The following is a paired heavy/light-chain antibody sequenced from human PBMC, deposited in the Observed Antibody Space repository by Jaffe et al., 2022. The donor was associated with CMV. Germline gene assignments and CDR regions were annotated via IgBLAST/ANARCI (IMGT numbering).Light chain of an antibody. CDR3: QQYNNSPYT. CDR1: QGISNW. J-gene: IGKJ2*01. CDR2: KAS. Sequence: DIQMTQFPSTLSASVGDRVTITCRASQGISNWLAWYQQKPGKAPKLLIYKASSLENGVASRFSGSGSGTDFTLTINSLQPDDFATYYCQQYNNSPYTFGQGTKLEIE. V-gene: IGKV1-5*03.
Heavy chain of an antibody. Sequence: EVYLVESGGGLVQPGGSLRLSCGASGFTFDSYEMNWVRQAPGKGLEWISYITASGYGKYYADSVKGRFTISRDNAKNSLNLQMDSLRVEDTAVYYCARGPGIPATMPTEYFQHWGQGTLVAVSS. V-gene: IGHV3-48*03. CDR3: ARGPGIPATMPTEYFQH. D-gene: IGHD2-2*01. CDR1: GFTFDSYE. CDR2: ITASGYGK. J-gene: IGHJ1*01.